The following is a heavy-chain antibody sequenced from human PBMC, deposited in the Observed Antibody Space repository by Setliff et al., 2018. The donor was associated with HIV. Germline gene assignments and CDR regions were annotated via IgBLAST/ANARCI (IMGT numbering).Heavy chain of an antibody. CDR2: IYPDDSDT. Sequence: LKISCKGSGYSFTSYWIGWVRQMPGKGLEWMGIIYPDDSDTRYSPSFQGRVTISADKSVSTAYLQWSSLKASDTAMYYCARQNILTGPLYWGQGTLVTVSS. V-gene: IGHV5-51*01. D-gene: IGHD3-9*01. J-gene: IGHJ4*02. CDR1: GYSFTSYW. CDR3: ARQNILTGPLY.